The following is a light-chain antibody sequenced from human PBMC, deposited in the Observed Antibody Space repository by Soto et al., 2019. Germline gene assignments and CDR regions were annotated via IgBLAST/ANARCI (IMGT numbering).Light chain of an antibody. CDR3: QHLDSYST. V-gene: IGKV1-9*01. J-gene: IGKJ5*01. CDR1: QGISSY. Sequence: DIQLTQSPSFLSASVGDRVTITCRASQGISSYLAWYQQKPVKAPKLLIYAASTLQSGVPSRFSGSGSGTEFPLTISSLQPEDLATYYCQHLDSYSTFGQGTRLEIK. CDR2: AAS.